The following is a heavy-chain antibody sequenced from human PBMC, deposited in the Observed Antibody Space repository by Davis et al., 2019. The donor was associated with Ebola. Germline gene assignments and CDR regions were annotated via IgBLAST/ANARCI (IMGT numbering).Heavy chain of an antibody. CDR3: ARWDAYSHDAFDV. CDR2: IYPGDSDT. CDR1: GYDFTSYW. V-gene: IGHV5-51*01. Sequence: GESLKISCKGSGYDFTSYWIGWVRQMPGKGLEWMGIIYPGDSDTRYSPSFQGQVTISADKSNRIAYLQWSSLKASDTAMYYCARWDAYSHDAFDVWGQGTKVTVSS. J-gene: IGHJ3*01. D-gene: IGHD5-24*01.